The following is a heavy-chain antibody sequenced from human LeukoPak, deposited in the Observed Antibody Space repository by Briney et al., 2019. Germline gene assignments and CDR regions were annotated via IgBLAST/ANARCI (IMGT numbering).Heavy chain of an antibody. J-gene: IGHJ4*02. D-gene: IGHD6-13*01. Sequence: GGSLRLSCAASGFTFISYWMSRVRQAPGKGLEWVANIKQDGSEKYYVDSVKGRFTISRDNAKKSLYLQMNRLRAEDTAVYYCARVVSSSGGFDYWGQGTLVTVSS. CDR3: ARVVSSSGGFDY. V-gene: IGHV3-7*01. CDR1: GFTFISYW. CDR2: IKQDGSEK.